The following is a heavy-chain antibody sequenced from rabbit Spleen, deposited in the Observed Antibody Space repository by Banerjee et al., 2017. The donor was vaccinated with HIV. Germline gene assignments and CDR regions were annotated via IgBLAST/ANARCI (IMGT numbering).Heavy chain of an antibody. D-gene: IGHD1-1*01. CDR3: ARDTSSSFSSYGMDL. CDR1: GVSFSSNYY. V-gene: IGHV1S40*01. J-gene: IGHJ6*01. Sequence: EESGGDLVKPGASLTLTCTASGVSFSSNYYMCWVRQAPGKGLEWIACIDIGSSGFTYFASWAKGRFTISKTSSTTVTLQMTSLTAADTATYFCARDTSSSFSSYGMDLWGQGTLVTVS. CDR2: IDIGSSGFT.